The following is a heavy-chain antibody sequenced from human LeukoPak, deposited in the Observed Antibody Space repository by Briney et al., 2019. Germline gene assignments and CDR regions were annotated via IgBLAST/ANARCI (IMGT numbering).Heavy chain of an antibody. CDR2: ISGSGGST. D-gene: IGHD3-10*01. CDR3: AKDRVVRGVIILAGYYGMDV. J-gene: IGHJ6*02. CDR1: GFTFSSYA. Sequence: GGSLRLSCAASGFTFSSYAMSWVRQAPGKGLEWVSAISGSGGSTYYADSVKGRFTISRDNSKNTLYLQMNSLRAEDTAVYYCAKDRVVRGVIILAGYYGMDVWGQGTTVTVSS. V-gene: IGHV3-23*01.